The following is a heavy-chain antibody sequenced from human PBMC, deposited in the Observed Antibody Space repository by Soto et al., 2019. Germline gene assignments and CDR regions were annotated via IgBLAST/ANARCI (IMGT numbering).Heavy chain of an antibody. CDR3: ARDIYGSGSYGWFDP. V-gene: IGHV3-48*02. D-gene: IGHD3-10*01. Sequence: EVQLVESGGGLVQPGGSLRLSCAASGFTFSSYSMNWVRQAPGKGLEWVSYISSSSSTIYYADSVKGRFTISRDNAKNSLYLQMNSLRDEDTAVYYCARDIYGSGSYGWFDPWGQGTLVTVSS. CDR1: GFTFSSYS. CDR2: ISSSSSTI. J-gene: IGHJ5*02.